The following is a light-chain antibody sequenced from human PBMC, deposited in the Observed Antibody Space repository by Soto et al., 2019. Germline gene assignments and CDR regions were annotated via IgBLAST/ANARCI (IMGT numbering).Light chain of an antibody. CDR3: AAWDDSLNPSYV. CDR2: YDN. CDR1: SSNVGRNS. V-gene: IGLV1-44*01. J-gene: IGLJ1*01. Sequence: QSVLTQPPSASGTPGQRVTISCSGGSSNVGRNSVNWYQQVPGTTPRLLLYYDNQRPSGVPDRFSGSRSGTSASLAISGLQSEDEADYYCAAWDDSLNPSYVFGTGTKLTVL.